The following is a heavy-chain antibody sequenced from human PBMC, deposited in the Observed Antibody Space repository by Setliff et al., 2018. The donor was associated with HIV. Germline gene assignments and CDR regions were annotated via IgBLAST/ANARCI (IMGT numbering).Heavy chain of an antibody. CDR2: IYYRGAT. Sequence: PSETLSLTCGVSGYSLTSDYYWGWIRQSPGKGLEWIGSIYYRGATYYNPTLQSRVTISADTSKNQFYLKLTSVTAADTAIYYCARPYDSLYGWGQGVLVTVSS. J-gene: IGHJ4*02. D-gene: IGHD3-22*01. CDR1: GYSLTSDYY. V-gene: IGHV4-38-2*01. CDR3: ARPYDSLYG.